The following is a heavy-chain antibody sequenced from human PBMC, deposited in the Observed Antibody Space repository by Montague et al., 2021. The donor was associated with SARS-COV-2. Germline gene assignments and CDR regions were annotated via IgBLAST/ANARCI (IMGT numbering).Heavy chain of an antibody. CDR2: ISDSGST. CDR1: GGSISSFY. D-gene: IGHD2-15*01. Sequence: SETLSLTCTVSGGSISSFYWSWFRQPPGKGLEWIGYISDSGSTNYNPSLTSRVTMSVDTSKNQFSLTVNSVTAADTAVYYCARHYSATLPAVYWGQGTLVTVSS. CDR3: ARHYSATLPAVY. J-gene: IGHJ4*02. V-gene: IGHV4-59*08.